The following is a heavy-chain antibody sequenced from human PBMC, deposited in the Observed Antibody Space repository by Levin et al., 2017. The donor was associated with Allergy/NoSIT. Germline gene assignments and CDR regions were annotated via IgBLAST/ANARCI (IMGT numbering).Heavy chain of an antibody. J-gene: IGHJ6*02. CDR2: INSDGSST. CDR3: ARVGYCSGGSCYSEDYDYGMDV. Sequence: GGSLRLSCAASGFTFSSYWMHWVRQAPGKGLVWVSRINSDGSSTSYADSVKGRFTISRDNAKNTLYLQMNSLRAEDTAVYYCARVGYCSGGSCYSEDYDYGMDVWGQGTTVTVSS. D-gene: IGHD2-15*01. V-gene: IGHV3-74*01. CDR1: GFTFSSYW.